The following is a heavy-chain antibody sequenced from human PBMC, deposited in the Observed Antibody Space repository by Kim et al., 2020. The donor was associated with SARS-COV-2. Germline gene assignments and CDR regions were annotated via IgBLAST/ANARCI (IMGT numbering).Heavy chain of an antibody. D-gene: IGHD6-13*01. CDR3: ARGQYSSSWYGVKRHFDY. Sequence: SETLSLTCAVYGGSFSGYYWSWIRQPPGKGLEWIGEINHSGSTNYNPSLKSRVTISVDTSKNQFSLKRSSVTAADTAVYYCARGQYSSSWYGVKRHFDY. CDR1: GGSFSGYY. CDR2: INHSGST. J-gene: IGHJ4*01. V-gene: IGHV4-34*01.